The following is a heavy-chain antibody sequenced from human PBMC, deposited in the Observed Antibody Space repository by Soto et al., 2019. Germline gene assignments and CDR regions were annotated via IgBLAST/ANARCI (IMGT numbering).Heavy chain of an antibody. CDR3: ARGAVGRGNAFDI. D-gene: IGHD3-10*01. Sequence: GGSLRLSCAASGFTFSSYSMNWVRQAPGKGLEWVSSISSSSSYIYYADSVKGRFTISRDNAKNSLYLQMSSLRAEDTAVYYCARGAVGRGNAFDIWGQGTMVTVSS. CDR1: GFTFSSYS. CDR2: ISSSSSYI. J-gene: IGHJ3*02. V-gene: IGHV3-21*01.